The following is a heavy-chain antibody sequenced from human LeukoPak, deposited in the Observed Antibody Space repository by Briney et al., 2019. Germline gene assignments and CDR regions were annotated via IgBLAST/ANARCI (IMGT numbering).Heavy chain of an antibody. CDR2: ISGSGGST. J-gene: IGHJ4*02. CDR1: GFTFSSYA. D-gene: IGHD3-9*01. CDR3: AKESTGRYFDWLSEPLFDY. Sequence: PGGSLRLSCAAPGFTFSSYAMSWVRQAPGKGLEWVSAISGSGGSTYYADSVKGRFTISRDNSKNTLYLQMNSLRAEDTAVYYCAKESTGRYFDWLSEPLFDYWGQGTLVTVSS. V-gene: IGHV3-23*01.